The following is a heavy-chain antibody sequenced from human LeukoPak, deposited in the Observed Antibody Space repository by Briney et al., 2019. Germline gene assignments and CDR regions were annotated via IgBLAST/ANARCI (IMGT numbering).Heavy chain of an antibody. D-gene: IGHD6-13*01. Sequence: SVKVSCKASGGTFSSYAISWVRQAPGQGLEWMGGIIPIFGTANYAQKFQGRVTITTDESTSTAYMELSSLRSEDTAVYYCARGLGRQQLVSPFDYWGQGTLVTVSS. CDR3: ARGLGRQQLVSPFDY. CDR1: GGTFSSYA. J-gene: IGHJ4*02. CDR2: IIPIFGTA. V-gene: IGHV1-69*05.